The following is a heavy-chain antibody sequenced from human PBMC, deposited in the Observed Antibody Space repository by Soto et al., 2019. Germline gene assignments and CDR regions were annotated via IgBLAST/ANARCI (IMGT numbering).Heavy chain of an antibody. CDR1: GGSFSTYA. D-gene: IGHD2-21*01. CDR3: ARGGKERFRGPGMDV. Sequence: QVHLVQSGAEVKKPGSSVRVSCMASGGSFSTYAFNWVRLAPGQGLEWLGGIITFFGAAMYAQKFRGRVTITADELTTTAYMELSGLRSDDTAVYYCARGGKERFRGPGMDVWGQGTAVTVS. V-gene: IGHV1-69*01. CDR2: IITFFGAA. J-gene: IGHJ6*02.